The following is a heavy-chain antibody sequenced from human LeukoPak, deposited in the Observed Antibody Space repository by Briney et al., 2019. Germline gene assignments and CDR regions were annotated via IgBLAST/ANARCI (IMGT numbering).Heavy chain of an antibody. J-gene: IGHJ4*02. CDR1: GFSFSSYV. V-gene: IGHV3-64D*06. D-gene: IGHD3-10*01. CDR2: ISQNGDNT. CDR3: MNPNHYGSGR. Sequence: GGSLRLSCSVSGFSFSSYVLHWVRPAPGKGLESVSGISQNGDNTYYADSVKGRFTISKDNSEDTLYLQMNSLRPEDTAVYYCMNPNHYGSGRWGQGTLVTVSS.